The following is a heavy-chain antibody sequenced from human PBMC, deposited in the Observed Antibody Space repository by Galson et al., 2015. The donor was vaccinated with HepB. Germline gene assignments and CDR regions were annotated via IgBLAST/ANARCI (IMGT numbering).Heavy chain of an antibody. CDR3: AKDPYYYDSSGYFSNYFDN. CDR2: ISPDSGGT. Sequence: SVKVSCKASGYTFTGYYLHWVRQAPGQGLEWMGWISPDSGGTNYAQKFQGRVTMTSDTSTSTAYMDLSRLTSDDTAVYYCAKDPYYYDSSGYFSNYFDNWGQGTLSPS. V-gene: IGHV1-2*02. CDR1: GYTFTGYY. D-gene: IGHD3-22*01. J-gene: IGHJ4*02.